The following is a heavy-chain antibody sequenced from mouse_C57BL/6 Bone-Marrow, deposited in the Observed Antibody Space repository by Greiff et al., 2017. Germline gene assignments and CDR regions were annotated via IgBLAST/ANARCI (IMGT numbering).Heavy chain of an antibody. V-gene: IGHV3-8*01. J-gene: IGHJ1*03. CDR2: ISYSGST. Sequence: EVKLQESGPGLAKPSPTLSLTCSASGYSITSDYWNWIRKFPGNKLEYMGYISYSGSTYYNPALKSRISIPRDTSKNQYYLQLNSVTTEDTATYYGARGSYGRYVDVWGTGTTVTVSS. CDR3: ARGSYGRYVDV. D-gene: IGHD1-2*01. CDR1: GYSITSDY.